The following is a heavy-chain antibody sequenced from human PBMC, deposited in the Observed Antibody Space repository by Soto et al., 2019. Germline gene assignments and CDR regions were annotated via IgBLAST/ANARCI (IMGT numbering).Heavy chain of an antibody. CDR3: ARGRVPSGSSSTGIYYFDY. Sequence: SETLSLTCAVYGGSFSGYYWSWIRQPPGKGLEWIGEINHSGSTNYNPSLKSRVTISVDTSKNQFSLKLSSVTAADTAVYYCARGRVPSGSSSTGIYYFDYWGQGTLVTVSS. CDR1: GGSFSGYY. D-gene: IGHD1-26*01. V-gene: IGHV4-34*01. J-gene: IGHJ4*02. CDR2: INHSGST.